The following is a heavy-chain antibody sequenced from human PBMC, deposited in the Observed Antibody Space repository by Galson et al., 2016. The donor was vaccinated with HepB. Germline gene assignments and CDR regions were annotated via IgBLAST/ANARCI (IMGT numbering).Heavy chain of an antibody. Sequence: SVKVSCKASGYTFSSHYIHWVRQAPGQGLEWMGVINANGGSTSYAQKFQGRVTMTRDTSTSTVYMELSSLRSEDTAVYYCARGRYFDLWGRGTLVTVSS. CDR2: INANGGST. V-gene: IGHV1-46*01. CDR1: GYTFSSHY. CDR3: ARGRYFDL. J-gene: IGHJ2*01.